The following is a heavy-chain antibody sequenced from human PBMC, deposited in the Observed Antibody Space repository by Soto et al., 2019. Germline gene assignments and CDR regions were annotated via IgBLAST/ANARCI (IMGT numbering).Heavy chain of an antibody. J-gene: IGHJ3*02. CDR1: GGSISSGGYY. CDR2: IYYSGST. CDR3: ARDGSYYGSGRRHAFDI. D-gene: IGHD3-10*01. Sequence: SSETLSLTCTVSGGSISSGGYYWSWIRQHPGKGLEWIGYIYYSGSTYYNPSLKSRVTISVDTSKNQFSLKLSSVTAADTAVYYCARDGSYYGSGRRHAFDIWGQGTMVTVSS. V-gene: IGHV4-31*03.